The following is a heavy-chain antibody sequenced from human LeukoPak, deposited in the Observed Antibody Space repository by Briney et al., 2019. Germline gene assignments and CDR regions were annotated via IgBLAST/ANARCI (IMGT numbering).Heavy chain of an antibody. V-gene: IGHV1-18*01. Sequence: ASVKVSCKASGYTFTSYGISWVRQAPGQGLEWMGWISAYNGNTNYAQKLQGRVTMTTDTSTSTAYMEPRSLRSDDTAVYYCAREAYCSSTSCPLYDYYYYYGMDVWGQGTTVTVSS. CDR3: AREAYCSSTSCPLYDYYYYYGMDV. CDR2: ISAYNGNT. CDR1: GYTFTSYG. D-gene: IGHD2-2*01. J-gene: IGHJ6*02.